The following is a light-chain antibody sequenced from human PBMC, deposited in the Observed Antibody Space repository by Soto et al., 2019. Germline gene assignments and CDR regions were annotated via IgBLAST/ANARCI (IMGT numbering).Light chain of an antibody. V-gene: IGKV4-1*01. Sequence: DFVMTQSPDSLAVSLGERATINCKSSQSLLYSSNNKNYLAWYQQKPGQPPELLLNWASTRQSGVPDRFSGSGSGTDFTLTISSLQAEDVAVYYCQQYYSTPYSFGQGTKLEIK. CDR1: QSLLYSSNNKNY. CDR3: QQYYSTPYS. CDR2: WAS. J-gene: IGKJ2*01.